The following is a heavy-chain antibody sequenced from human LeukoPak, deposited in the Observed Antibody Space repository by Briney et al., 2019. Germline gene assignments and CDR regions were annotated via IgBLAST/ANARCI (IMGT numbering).Heavy chain of an antibody. CDR2: IYYTGST. V-gene: IGHV4-30-4*07. CDR1: GGSISRSGYS. CDR3: ARGGDSSGYEGRFDP. D-gene: IGHD3-22*01. Sequence: TLSLTCAVSGGSISRSGYSWSWIRQPPGKGLDWIAYIYYTGSTYYNPSLKSRVTISLDTSKNQFSLKLPSVTAADTAVYYCARGGDSSGYEGRFDPWGQGTLVTVSS. J-gene: IGHJ5*02.